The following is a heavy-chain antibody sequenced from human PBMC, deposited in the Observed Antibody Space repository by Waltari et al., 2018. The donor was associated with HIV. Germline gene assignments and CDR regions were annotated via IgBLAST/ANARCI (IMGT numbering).Heavy chain of an antibody. CDR3: ARTPYDTSGYCFDY. V-gene: IGHV3-33*01. CDR1: GFTFSSYG. Sequence: QVQLVESGGGVVQPGRSLRLSCAASGFTFSSYGMHWVRQAPGKWLEWLAVVGYDGKNKYYADSVKGRFTVSRDNSKNTLFLQMNSLRVDDTAVYYCARTPYDTSGYCFDYWGQGTLVTVSS. D-gene: IGHD3-22*01. J-gene: IGHJ4*02. CDR2: VGYDGKNK.